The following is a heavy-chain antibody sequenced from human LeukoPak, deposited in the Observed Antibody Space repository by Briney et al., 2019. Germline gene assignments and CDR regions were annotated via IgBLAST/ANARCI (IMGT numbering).Heavy chain of an antibody. Sequence: GGSLILPCAASGFTFSSFAMNWVRQAPGTGLEGVDYTSGTCGSICYADAVEGRFSIARDNAKNSVYLQMNSLRAEDTAAYFCARDEPGGGATTNDYWGQGTLVTVTS. CDR3: ARDEPGGGATTNDY. CDR1: GFTFSSFA. J-gene: IGHJ4*02. V-gene: IGHV3-48*01. D-gene: IGHD1-26*01. CDR2: TSGTCGSI.